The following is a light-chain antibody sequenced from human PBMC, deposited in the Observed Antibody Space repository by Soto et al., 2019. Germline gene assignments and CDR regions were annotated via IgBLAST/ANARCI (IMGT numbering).Light chain of an antibody. Sequence: EIALTQSPGTVSLSPGERPALCCRASETFGSRFPALSHQKAAQAPRLLXXGKXSRATGIPERFSGSGSGKDFTLTISRLEPEYFAVYYCQQYGSSPRWTFGQGTKVDIK. CDR3: QQYGSSPRWT. CDR1: ETFGSRF. V-gene: IGKV3-20*01. J-gene: IGKJ1*01. CDR2: GKX.